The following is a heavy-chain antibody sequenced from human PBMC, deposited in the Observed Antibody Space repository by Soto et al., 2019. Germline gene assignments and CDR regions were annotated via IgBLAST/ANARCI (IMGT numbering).Heavy chain of an antibody. CDR1: GDSISSPNW. CDR3: AREGFEHRPGY. V-gene: IGHV4-4*02. J-gene: IGHJ4*02. Sequence: QVQLQESGPGLVKPSETLSLTCAVSGDSISSPNWWSWYRQTPGKGLELIGEMFASGSSNYNPSLNGRVTRSLDTSKNHFFLKLTSLTAADTAIYYRAREGFEHRPGYWGQGIPVTVSS. CDR2: MFASGSS.